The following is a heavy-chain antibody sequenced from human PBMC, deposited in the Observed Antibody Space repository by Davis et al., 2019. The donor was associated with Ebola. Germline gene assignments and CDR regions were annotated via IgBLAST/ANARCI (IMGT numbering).Heavy chain of an antibody. J-gene: IGHJ4*02. CDR1: GDSITTIGYY. V-gene: IGHV4-39*07. CDR2: IYYSGST. Sequence: PSETLSLTCTVSGDSITTIGYYWGWIRQPPGKGLEWVGTIYYSGSTNYNPSLKSRVTISVDTSKNQFSLKLSSVTAADTAVYYCARGGKYSGYDYDYWGQGTLVTVSS. CDR3: ARGGKYSGYDYDY. D-gene: IGHD5-12*01.